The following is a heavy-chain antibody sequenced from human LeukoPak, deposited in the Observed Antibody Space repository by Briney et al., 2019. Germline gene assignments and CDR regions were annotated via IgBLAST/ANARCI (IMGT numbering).Heavy chain of an antibody. J-gene: IGHJ4*02. CDR1: GCTFTSYW. Sequence: GGSLRLSCAASGCTFTSYWISWVRQAPGKGLEWVANIKQDGSEKYCVDSVRGRFTIYRDNAKNSLYLQMNSLRAEDTAIYYCARGGYSRDNWGQGTLVTVSS. V-gene: IGHV3-7*03. CDR3: ARGGYSRDN. CDR2: IKQDGSEK. D-gene: IGHD6-13*01.